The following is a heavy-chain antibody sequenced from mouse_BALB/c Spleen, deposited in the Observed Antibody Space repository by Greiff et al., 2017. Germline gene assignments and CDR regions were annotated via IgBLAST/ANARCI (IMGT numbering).Heavy chain of an antibody. V-gene: IGHV10-1*02. Sequence: EVHLVESGGGLVQPKGSLKLSCAASGFTFNTYAMNWVRQAPGKGLEWVARIRSKSNNYATYYADSVKDRFTISRDDSQSMLYLQMNNLKTEDTAMYYCVRHGGGYYDYWGQGTLVTVSA. CDR3: VRHGGGYYDY. CDR2: IRSKSNNYAT. D-gene: IGHD2-3*01. J-gene: IGHJ3*01. CDR1: GFTFNTYA.